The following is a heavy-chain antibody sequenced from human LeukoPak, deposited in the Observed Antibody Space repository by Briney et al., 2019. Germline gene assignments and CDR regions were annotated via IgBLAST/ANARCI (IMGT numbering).Heavy chain of an antibody. CDR1: GFTFSDAW. Sequence: GGSLRLSCAASGFTFSDAWMNWVRQAPGKGLEWVSTISASGRSTYYADSVKGRFTISRDNSKNTLYLQMNSLRAEDTAVYYCAKGESIAIDAFDIWGQGTMVTVSS. D-gene: IGHD6-6*01. CDR2: ISASGRST. V-gene: IGHV3-23*01. J-gene: IGHJ3*02. CDR3: AKGESIAIDAFDI.